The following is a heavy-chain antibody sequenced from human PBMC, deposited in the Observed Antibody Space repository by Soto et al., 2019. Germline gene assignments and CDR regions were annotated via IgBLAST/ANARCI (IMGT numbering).Heavy chain of an antibody. Sequence: ASVKVSCKASGYTFTSYAINWVRQATGQGLEWMGWMNPNSGNTGYAQKFQGRVTMTKNSSISTAYMELSSLRSEDTAVYYCARGLPCSSCYNFWGQGTLVTVSS. J-gene: IGHJ4*02. CDR1: GYTFTSYA. V-gene: IGHV1-8*01. CDR3: ARGLPCSSCYNF. D-gene: IGHD2-2*02. CDR2: MNPNSGNT.